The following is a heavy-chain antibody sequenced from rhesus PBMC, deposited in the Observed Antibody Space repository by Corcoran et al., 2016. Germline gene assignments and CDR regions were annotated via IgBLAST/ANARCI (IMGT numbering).Heavy chain of an antibody. CDR2: ITYSGGT. J-gene: IGHJ5-2*02. Sequence: QVQLQESGPGLVKPSETLSLTCAVSGGSISSGYYYWSWIRQPPGKGLEWIGYITYSGGTSYNPSLKSRVTISRDTSKNQFSLKLSSVTAADTAVYYCARVAAVYNSLDVWGRGVLVTVSS. CDR1: GGSISSGYYY. D-gene: IGHD6-31*01. V-gene: IGHV4-122*02. CDR3: ARVAAVYNSLDV.